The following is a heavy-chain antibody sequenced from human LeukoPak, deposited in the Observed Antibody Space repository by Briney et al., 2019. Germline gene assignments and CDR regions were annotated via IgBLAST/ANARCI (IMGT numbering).Heavy chain of an antibody. CDR3: ARDFPARDWFFDL. Sequence: LRASVKVSCKASGYTFTSYAMNWVRQAPGQGLEWMGWINTNTGNPTYAQGFTGRFVFSLDTSVSTAYLQISSLKAEDTAVYYCARDFPARDWFFDLWGRGTLVTVSS. CDR1: GYTFTSYA. J-gene: IGHJ2*01. CDR2: INTNTGNP. V-gene: IGHV7-4-1*02.